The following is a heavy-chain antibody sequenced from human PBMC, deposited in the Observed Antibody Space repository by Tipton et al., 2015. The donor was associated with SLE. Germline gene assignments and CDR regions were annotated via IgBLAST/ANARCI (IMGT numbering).Heavy chain of an antibody. Sequence: SLRLSCAASGFTFSSYEMNWVRQAPGKGLEWVSYISSSGSTIYYADSVKGRFTISRDNAKNSLYLQMNSLRAEDTAVYYCARGDYTAMAKGEWGQGTLVTVSS. CDR1: GFTFSSYE. CDR2: ISSSGSTI. CDR3: ARGDYTAMAKGE. J-gene: IGHJ4*02. D-gene: IGHD5-18*01. V-gene: IGHV3-48*03.